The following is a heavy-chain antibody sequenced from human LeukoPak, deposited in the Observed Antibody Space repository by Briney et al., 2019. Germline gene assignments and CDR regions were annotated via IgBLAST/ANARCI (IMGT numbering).Heavy chain of an antibody. J-gene: IGHJ5*02. Sequence: GGSLRLSCAASGFTFSSYSMNWVRQAPGKGPEWVSDISGSGTNTNHADSVKGRFTISRDNSKNTLYLQMNSLRAEDTAVYYCAKAYGFGNWFDPWGQGTLVTVSS. CDR3: AKAYGFGNWFDP. V-gene: IGHV3-23*01. D-gene: IGHD3-10*01. CDR2: ISGSGTNT. CDR1: GFTFSSYS.